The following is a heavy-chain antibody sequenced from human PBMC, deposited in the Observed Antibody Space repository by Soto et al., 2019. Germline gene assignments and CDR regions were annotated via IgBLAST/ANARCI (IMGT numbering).Heavy chain of an antibody. J-gene: IGHJ6*02. CDR3: AVHLGENYYTMDV. CDR1: GFSFSTFV. D-gene: IGHD3-10*01. CDR2: ITGSGKSA. V-gene: IGHV3-23*01. Sequence: EVQLLESGGGWVQPGGSLRLSCAACGFSFSTFVMTWLRQVPGEGLEWISSITGSGKSAYYADSVKGRVTISRDNSKNTLYLQISSLGVDDTAVYHCAVHLGENYYTMDVWGQGTTVTVSS.